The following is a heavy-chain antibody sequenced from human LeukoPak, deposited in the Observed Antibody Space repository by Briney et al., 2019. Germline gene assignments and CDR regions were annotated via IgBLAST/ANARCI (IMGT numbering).Heavy chain of an antibody. CDR1: GFTFSSDA. CDR2: ILSDGSKT. D-gene: IGHD1-26*01. CDR3: ARDPYRFAFDI. V-gene: IGHV3-33*08. J-gene: IGHJ3*02. Sequence: GGSLRLSCAASGFTFSSDAMHWVRQAPGKGLEWVAIILSDGSKTYYPDSVRGRFTISRDNSKNTLYLQMDSLRAEDTAVYYCARDPYRFAFDIWGQGTVVLVSS.